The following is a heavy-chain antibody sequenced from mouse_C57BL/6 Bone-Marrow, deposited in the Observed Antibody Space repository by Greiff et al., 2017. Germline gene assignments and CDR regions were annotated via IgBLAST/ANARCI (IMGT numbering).Heavy chain of an antibody. V-gene: IGHV1-42*01. CDR2: INPSTGGT. J-gene: IGHJ4*01. D-gene: IGHD4-1*01. CDR1: GYSFTGYY. CDR3: ARGPGTGY. Sequence: VQLKESGPELVKPGASVKISCKASGYSFTGYYMNWVKQSPEKSLEWIGEINPSTGGTTYNQKFKAKATLTVDKSSSTAYMQLKSLTSEDSAVYYCARGPGTGYWGQGTSVTVSS.